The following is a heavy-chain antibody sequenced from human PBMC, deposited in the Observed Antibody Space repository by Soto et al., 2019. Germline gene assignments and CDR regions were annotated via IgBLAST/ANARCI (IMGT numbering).Heavy chain of an antibody. CDR3: ARSSGFHYMDV. CDR2: INHSGST. CDR1: GGSFSGYY. Sequence: PWETLSLTCAVYGGSFSGYYWSWIRQPPGKGLEWIGEINHSGSTNYNPSLKSRVTISVDTSKNQFSLKLSSVTAADTAVYYCARSSGFHYMDVWGKGTTVTVSS. V-gene: IGHV4-34*01. D-gene: IGHD3-10*01. J-gene: IGHJ6*03.